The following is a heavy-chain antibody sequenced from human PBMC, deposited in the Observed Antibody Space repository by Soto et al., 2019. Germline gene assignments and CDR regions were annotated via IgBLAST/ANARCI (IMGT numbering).Heavy chain of an antibody. CDR1: GYTFTSYA. Sequence: ASVKVSCKASGYTFTSYAMHWVRQAPGQGLEWMGWINAGNGNTKYSQKFQGRVTITRDTSASTAYMELSSLRSEDTAVYYCASSVGATYCFDYWGQGTLVTVSS. D-gene: IGHD1-26*01. CDR2: INAGNGNT. V-gene: IGHV1-3*01. J-gene: IGHJ4*02. CDR3: ASSVGATYCFDY.